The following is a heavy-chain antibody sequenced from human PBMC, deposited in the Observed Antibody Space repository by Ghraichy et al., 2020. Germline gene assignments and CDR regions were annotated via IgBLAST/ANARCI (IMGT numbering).Heavy chain of an antibody. D-gene: IGHD6-13*01. V-gene: IGHV4-34*01. CDR1: NGPFDSYY. J-gene: IGHJ4*02. Sequence: SQTLSLTCAVYNGPFDSYYWSWIRQPPGKGLEWIGEINHSGSTNYNPSLKSRVTVSVDRPKNQFSLRLSSVTAADTAGYYCARGRKSSQQLVPLPFDYWGQGTQVTVSS. CDR3: ARGRKSSQQLVPLPFDY. CDR2: INHSGST.